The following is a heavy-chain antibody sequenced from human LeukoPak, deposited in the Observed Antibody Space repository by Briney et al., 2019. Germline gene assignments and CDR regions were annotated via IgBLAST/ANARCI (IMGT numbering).Heavy chain of an antibody. CDR1: GYTFAGYY. D-gene: IGHD3-22*01. V-gene: IGHV1-2*06. CDR3: ARAGSYYDSSGYDAFDI. J-gene: IGHJ3*02. Sequence: ASVKVSCKASGYTFAGYYMHWVRQAPGQGIEWMGRINPNSGGTNYAQKFQGRVTMTRDTSISTAYMELSRLRSDDTAVYYCARAGSYYDSSGYDAFDIWGQGTMVTVSS. CDR2: INPNSGGT.